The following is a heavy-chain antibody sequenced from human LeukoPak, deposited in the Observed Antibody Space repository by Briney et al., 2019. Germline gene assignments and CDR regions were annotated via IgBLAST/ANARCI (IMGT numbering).Heavy chain of an antibody. Sequence: GGSLRLSCAASGFTFSSYWMSWVRQAPGKGLEWVANIKQDGREKYYVDSVKGRFTMSRDNAKNSLYLQMNSLRAEDTAVYYCAELGITMIGGVWGKGTTVTISS. D-gene: IGHD3-10*02. CDR1: GFTFSSYW. CDR2: IKQDGREK. J-gene: IGHJ6*04. V-gene: IGHV3-7*01. CDR3: AELGITMIGGV.